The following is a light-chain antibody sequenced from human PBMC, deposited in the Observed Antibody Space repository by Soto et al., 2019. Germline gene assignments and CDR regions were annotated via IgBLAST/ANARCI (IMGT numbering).Light chain of an antibody. CDR2: DVS. CDR3: CSYAGGPYV. J-gene: IGLJ1*01. V-gene: IGLV2-11*01. Sequence: QSVLTQPRSVSGSPGQSVTISCTGTSSDVGGYNYVSWYQQHPGKAPKLIICDVSQRPSGVPDRFSGSKSGNTASLTISGLQAEEEADYYCCSYAGGPYVFGTGTKVTVL. CDR1: SSDVGGYNY.